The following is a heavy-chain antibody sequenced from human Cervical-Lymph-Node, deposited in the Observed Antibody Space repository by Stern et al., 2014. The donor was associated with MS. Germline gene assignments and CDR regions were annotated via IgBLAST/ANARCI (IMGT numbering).Heavy chain of an antibody. V-gene: IGHV1-46*01. CDR2: INPSGGST. J-gene: IGHJ3*02. CDR3: ARVEVGATLGNDAFDI. Sequence: QVQLVQSGAEVKKPGASVKVSCKASGYTFTSYYMHWVRQAPGQGLEWMGIINPSGGSTSYAQKFQGRVTMTRDTSTSTVYMELSSLRSEDTAVYYCARVEVGATLGNDAFDIWGQGTMVTVSS. CDR1: GYTFTSYY. D-gene: IGHD1-26*01.